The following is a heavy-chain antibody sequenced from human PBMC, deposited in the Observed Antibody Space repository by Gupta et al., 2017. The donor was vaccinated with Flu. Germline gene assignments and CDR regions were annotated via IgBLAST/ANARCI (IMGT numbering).Heavy chain of an antibody. CDR2: INPNSGGT. D-gene: IGHD2-2*01. V-gene: IGHV1-2*02. Sequence: QVQLVQSGAEVKKPGASVKVSCKAPGNTFTAFYIHWVRQAPGQGLEWMGWINPNSGGTNYAQKFQGRVTMTRDTSISTAYMELSRLGFDDTAVYYCARGTSVVVPAAIDYYYGMDVWGQGTTVTVSS. CDR3: ARGTSVVVPAAIDYYYGMDV. J-gene: IGHJ6*02. CDR1: GNTFTAFY.